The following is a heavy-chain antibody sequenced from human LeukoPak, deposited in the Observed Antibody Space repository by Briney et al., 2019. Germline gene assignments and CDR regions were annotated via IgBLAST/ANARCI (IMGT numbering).Heavy chain of an antibody. CDR2: ISGSGGST. CDR3: ATHLRGEMATILYFDY. Sequence: GGSLRLSCAASGFTFSSYAMSWVRQAPGKGLEWVSAISGSGGSTYYADSVKGRFTISRDNSKNTLYLQMNSLRAEDTAVYYCATHLRGEMATILYFDYWGQGTLVTVSS. V-gene: IGHV3-23*01. CDR1: GFTFSSYA. J-gene: IGHJ4*02. D-gene: IGHD5-24*01.